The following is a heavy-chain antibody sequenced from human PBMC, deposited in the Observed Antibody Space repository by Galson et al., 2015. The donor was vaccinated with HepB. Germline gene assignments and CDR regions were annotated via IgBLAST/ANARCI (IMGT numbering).Heavy chain of an antibody. J-gene: IGHJ4*02. Sequence: SLRLSCAASGFTFSDYYMSWLRQAPGKGLEWVSYISSSSSYTNYADSVKGRFTISRDNAKNSLYLQMNSLRVEDTAVYYCATQGRSAKPGYWGQGTLVTVSS. CDR3: ATQGRSAKPGY. D-gene: IGHD2-2*01. CDR1: GFTFSDYY. CDR2: ISSSSSYT. V-gene: IGHV3-11*06.